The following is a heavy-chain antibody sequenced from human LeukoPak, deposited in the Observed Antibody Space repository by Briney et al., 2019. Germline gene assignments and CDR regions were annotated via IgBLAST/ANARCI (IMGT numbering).Heavy chain of an antibody. CDR2: IYYSGST. CDR3: ARHMYSSGSCYYGMDV. J-gene: IGHJ6*02. CDR1: GGSISSYY. V-gene: IGHV4-59*08. D-gene: IGHD6-19*01. Sequence: SETLSLTCTVSGGSISSYYWSWIRQPPGKGLEWIGYIYYSGSTNYNPSLKSRVTISVDTSKNQFSLKLSSVTAADTAVYYCARHMYSSGSCYYGMDVWGQGTTVTVSS.